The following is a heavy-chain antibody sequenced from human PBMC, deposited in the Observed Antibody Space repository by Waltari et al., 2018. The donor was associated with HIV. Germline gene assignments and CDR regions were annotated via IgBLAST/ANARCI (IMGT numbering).Heavy chain of an antibody. CDR1: GLNFSNYW. V-gene: IGHV3-7*01. J-gene: IGHJ6*02. Sequence: EVHLVESGGGLVQPGGSLRLSCAASGLNFSNYWMSWVRQAPGMGLEWVANIKDDGSENYYVDSVKGRFTISRDNAKNSLYLQMNSLRVEDTAVYYCARDRYFDCLKYQNGMDVWGQGTTVIVSS. CDR2: IKDDGSEN. CDR3: ARDRYFDCLKYQNGMDV. D-gene: IGHD3-9*01.